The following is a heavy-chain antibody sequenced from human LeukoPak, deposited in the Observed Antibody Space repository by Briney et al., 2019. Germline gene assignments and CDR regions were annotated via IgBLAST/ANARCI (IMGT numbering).Heavy chain of an antibody. CDR1: GGSISSSTYY. CDR2: IYYGAST. J-gene: IGHJ4*02. Sequence: PSETLSLTCTVSGGSISSSTYYWAWIRQPPGKGLEWIGSIYYGASTYYNPSLKSRVTVSVDTSKNQFSPTVSSVTAADTAVYYCARHSSSSCYTFFASWGQGTLVTVSS. D-gene: IGHD2-2*02. CDR3: ARHSSSSCYTFFAS. V-gene: IGHV4-39*01.